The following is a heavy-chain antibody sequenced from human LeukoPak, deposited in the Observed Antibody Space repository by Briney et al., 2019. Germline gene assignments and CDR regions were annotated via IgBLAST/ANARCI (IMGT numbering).Heavy chain of an antibody. J-gene: IGHJ3*02. CDR2: IWYDGSNK. V-gene: IGHV3-33*08. D-gene: IGHD6-6*01. Sequence: GGSLRLSCVVSGFSLSNYWMHWVRQAPGKGLEWVAVIWYDGSNKYYTDSVKGRFTISRDNSKNTLYLQMNSLRAEDTAVYYCAREVAYSSFFEAFDIWGQGTMVTVSS. CDR1: GFSLSNYW. CDR3: AREVAYSSFFEAFDI.